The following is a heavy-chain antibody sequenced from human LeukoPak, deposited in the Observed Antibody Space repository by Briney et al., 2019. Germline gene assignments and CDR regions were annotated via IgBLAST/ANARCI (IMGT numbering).Heavy chain of an antibody. V-gene: IGHV3-21*01. CDR1: GFTFSSYS. Sequence: GGSLRLSCAASGFTFSSYSMNWVRQAPGKGLEWVSSISSSSYIYYADSVKGRFTISRDNAKNSLYLQMNSLRAEDTAVYYCAGVYGDYREDAFDIWGQGTMVTVSS. CDR2: ISSSSYI. D-gene: IGHD4-17*01. J-gene: IGHJ3*02. CDR3: AGVYGDYREDAFDI.